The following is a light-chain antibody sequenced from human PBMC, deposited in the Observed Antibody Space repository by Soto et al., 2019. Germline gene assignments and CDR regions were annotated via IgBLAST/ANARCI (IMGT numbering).Light chain of an antibody. CDR3: QQFNNYPIT. CDR1: QGISSA. CDR2: DAS. Sequence: AVKLVQFACSLFATVGDRVTITCRASQGISSALAWYQQKPGKAPKLLIYDASSLESGVPSRFSGSGSGTDFTLTISSLQPEDFATYYCQQFNNYPITFGQGTRLEIK. J-gene: IGKJ5*01. V-gene: IGKV1D-13*01.